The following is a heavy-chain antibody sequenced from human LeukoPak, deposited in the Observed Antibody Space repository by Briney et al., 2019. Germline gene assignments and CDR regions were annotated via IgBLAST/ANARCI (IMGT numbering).Heavy chain of an antibody. Sequence: SETLSLTCSVSGGSITSSLYHWGWLRQPPGKGLEWIGNVFNSGNTYYSPSLQSRVAISVDTSKNQFSLKLTSVTAADTAIYYCARQIVGTSWNYYYSYIDVWGKGTSVSVSS. CDR3: ARQIVGTSWNYYYSYIDV. CDR2: VFNSGNT. V-gene: IGHV4-39*01. D-gene: IGHD1-1*01. CDR1: GGSITSSLYH. J-gene: IGHJ6*03.